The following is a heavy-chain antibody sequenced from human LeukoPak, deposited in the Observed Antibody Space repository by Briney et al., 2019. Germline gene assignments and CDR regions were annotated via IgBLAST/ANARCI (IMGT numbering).Heavy chain of an antibody. Sequence: GGSLRLSCAASGFTFSSYAMHWVRQAPGKGLEWVAIISFDGSNKDYADSIKGRFTVSRDNSKNTLYLQMNSLRTEDTAVYFCAKERISPAGTYNCGGQGTLPTVPS. CDR1: GFTFSSYA. V-gene: IGHV3-30*04. D-gene: IGHD6-13*01. J-gene: IGHJ4*02. CDR3: AKERISPAGTYNC. CDR2: ISFDGSNK.